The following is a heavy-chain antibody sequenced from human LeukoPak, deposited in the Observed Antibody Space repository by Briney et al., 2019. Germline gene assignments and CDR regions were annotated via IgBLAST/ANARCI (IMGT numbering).Heavy chain of an antibody. V-gene: IGHV1-2*02. CDR1: GYTFTGYY. Sequence: ASVKVSCKASGYTFTGYYMHWVRQAPGQGLEWMGWINPNSGGTNYAQKFQGRVTMTTDTSTITVYMELSSLRSEDTAVYYCARLTTTYLDYWGQGTLVTVSS. J-gene: IGHJ4*02. D-gene: IGHD4-11*01. CDR2: INPNSGGT. CDR3: ARLTTTYLDY.